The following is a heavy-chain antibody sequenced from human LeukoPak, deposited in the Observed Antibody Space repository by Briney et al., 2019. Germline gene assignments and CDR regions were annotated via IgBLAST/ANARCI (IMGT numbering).Heavy chain of an antibody. CDR2: ISWNSGSI. J-gene: IGHJ4*02. D-gene: IGHD1-26*01. CDR3: AKDVGVGATTFDY. Sequence: GRSLRLSCAASGFTFDDYAMHWVRQAPGKGLEWVSGISWNSGSIGYADSVKGRFTISRDNAKNSLYLQMNSLRAEDTASYYCAKDVGVGATTFDYWGQGTLVTVSS. V-gene: IGHV3-9*01. CDR1: GFTFDDYA.